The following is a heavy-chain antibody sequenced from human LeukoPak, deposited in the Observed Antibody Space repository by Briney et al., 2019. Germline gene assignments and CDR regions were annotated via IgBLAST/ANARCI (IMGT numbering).Heavy chain of an antibody. CDR1: GGSISSYY. CDR2: IYTSGST. Sequence: SETLSLTCTVSGGSISSYYWSWIRQPAGKGLEWIGRIYTSGSTNYNPSLKSRVTMSVDTSKNQFALKLSSVTAADTAVYYCARQSRFGELYWFDPWGQGTLVTVSS. V-gene: IGHV4-4*07. J-gene: IGHJ5*02. D-gene: IGHD3-10*01. CDR3: ARQSRFGELYWFDP.